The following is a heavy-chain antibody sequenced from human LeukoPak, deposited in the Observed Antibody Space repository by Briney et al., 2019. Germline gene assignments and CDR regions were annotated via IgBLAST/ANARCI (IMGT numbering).Heavy chain of an antibody. J-gene: IGHJ4*02. CDR1: GDSVTGYF. V-gene: IGHV4-59*02. CDR3: VIGVGWQPDY. CDR2: IYKIGTT. D-gene: IGHD2-15*01. Sequence: SETLSLTCTVFGDSVTGYFLNWVRQPPGKGLEWIGHIYKIGTTNYNPSLKSRLTISADTSKNQFSLQLRSMTAADTAVYYCVIGVGWQPDYWGQGALVTVSS.